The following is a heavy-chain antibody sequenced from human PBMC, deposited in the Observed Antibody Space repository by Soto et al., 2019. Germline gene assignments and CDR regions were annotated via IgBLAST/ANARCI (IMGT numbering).Heavy chain of an antibody. D-gene: IGHD2-2*01. V-gene: IGHV3-9*01. J-gene: IGHJ4*02. CDR1: GFTFDDYA. Sequence: EVQLVESGGGLVQPGRSLRLSCAASGFTFDDYAMHWVRQAPGKGLEWVSGISWNSGSIGYADSVKGRFTISRDNATNSLYLPMNSMRAEDTALYYCAKTPGRHCIITSCSFAHWGQGTLVSVSS. CDR3: AKTPGRHCIITSCSFAH. CDR2: ISWNSGSI.